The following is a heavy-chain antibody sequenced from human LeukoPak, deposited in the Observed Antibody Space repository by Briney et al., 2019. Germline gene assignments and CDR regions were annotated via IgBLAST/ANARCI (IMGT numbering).Heavy chain of an antibody. CDR2: IYYSGST. V-gene: IGHV4-59*08. CDR3: ARGYYYDSSVFDY. J-gene: IGHJ4*02. D-gene: IGHD3-22*01. Sequence: SETLSLTCTVSGGSISSYYWSWIRQPPGKGLEWIGYIYYSGSTNYNSSLKSRVTISVDTSKNQFSLKLSSVTAADTAVYYCARGYYYDSSVFDYWGQGTLVTVSS. CDR1: GGSISSYY.